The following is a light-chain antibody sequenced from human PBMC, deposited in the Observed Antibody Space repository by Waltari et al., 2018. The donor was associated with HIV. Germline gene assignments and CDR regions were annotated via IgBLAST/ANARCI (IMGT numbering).Light chain of an antibody. CDR1: SSDVGRYNY. Sequence: QSALTQPASVSGSPRQSITISCTGTSSDVGRYNYVSWYQQHPGKAPNLMIDDVSNRPSGLSDRFSGSKSGNTASLTISGLQAEDGADYYCSSYTSSSTPYVFGTGTKVTVL. V-gene: IGLV2-14*03. J-gene: IGLJ1*01. CDR3: SSYTSSSTPYV. CDR2: DVS.